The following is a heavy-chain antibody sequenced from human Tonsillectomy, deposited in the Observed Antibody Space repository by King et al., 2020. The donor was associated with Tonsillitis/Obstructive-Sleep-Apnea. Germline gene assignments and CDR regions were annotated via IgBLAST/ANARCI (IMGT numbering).Heavy chain of an antibody. CDR1: GFTFDNYA. Sequence: VQLVESGGGLVQPGKSLRLSCAASGFTFDNYAMHWVRQAPGKGLEWVSGISWNSGSIGYADSVKGRFTISRDNAKNSLYLQMSSLRAEDTALYYCAKVFDYGGNAASCDYWGQGTLVTVSS. J-gene: IGHJ4*02. CDR2: ISWNSGSI. D-gene: IGHD4-23*01. CDR3: AKVFDYGGNAASCDY. V-gene: IGHV3-9*01.